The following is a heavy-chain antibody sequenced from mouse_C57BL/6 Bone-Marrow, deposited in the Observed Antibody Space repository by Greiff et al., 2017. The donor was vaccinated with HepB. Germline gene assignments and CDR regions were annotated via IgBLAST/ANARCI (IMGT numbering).Heavy chain of an antibody. V-gene: IGHV14-4*01. CDR2: IDPENGDT. D-gene: IGHD2-2*01. Sequence: LVESGAELVRPGASVKLSCTASGFNIKDDYMHWVKQRPEQGLEWIGWIDPENGDTEYASKFQGKATITADTSSNTAYLQLSSLTSEDTAVYYCTIRSTMVTFYWYFDVWGTGTTVTVSS. CDR3: TIRSTMVTFYWYFDV. J-gene: IGHJ1*03. CDR1: GFNIKDDY.